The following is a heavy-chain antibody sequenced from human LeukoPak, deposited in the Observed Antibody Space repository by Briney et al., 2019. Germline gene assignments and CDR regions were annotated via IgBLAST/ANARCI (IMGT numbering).Heavy chain of an antibody. CDR1: GFTVNTNY. CDR3: ARDENYYDSSGYLGGMDV. Sequence: GGSLRLSCAASGFTVNTNYMSWVRQAPGKGLEWVSVMYSAGTPNYADSVKGRFTISRDNSKNTVYLQMNSLRAEDTAVYYCARDENYYDSSGYLGGMDVWGQGTTVTVSS. D-gene: IGHD3-22*01. V-gene: IGHV3-66*01. J-gene: IGHJ6*02. CDR2: MYSAGTP.